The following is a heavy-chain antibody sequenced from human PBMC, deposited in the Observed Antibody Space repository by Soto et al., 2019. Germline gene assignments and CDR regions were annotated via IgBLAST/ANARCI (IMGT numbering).Heavy chain of an antibody. Sequence: SVKVSCKASGGTFSCYAISWVRQAPGQGLEWMGGIIPIFGTANYAQKFQGRVTITADKSTSTAYMELSSLRSEDTAVYYCARDVMGGSSGYDYGMDVWGQGTTVTVSS. CDR3: ARDVMGGSSGYDYGMDV. D-gene: IGHD3-22*01. J-gene: IGHJ6*02. CDR1: GGTFSCYA. V-gene: IGHV1-69*06. CDR2: IIPIFGTA.